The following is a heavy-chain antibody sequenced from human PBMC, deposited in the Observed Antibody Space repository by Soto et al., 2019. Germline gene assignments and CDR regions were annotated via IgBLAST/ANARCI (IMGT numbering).Heavy chain of an antibody. CDR1: GYTVTSYG. CDR2: ISAYNGNT. Sequence: ASVKVSCKASGYTVTSYGISCVRQAPGQVLEWMGWISAYNGNTNYAQKLQGRVTMTTDTSTSTAYMELRSLRSDDTAVYYCARNYDFWSGKTNYYYYGMDVWGQGTTVTVSS. J-gene: IGHJ6*02. CDR3: ARNYDFWSGKTNYYYYGMDV. V-gene: IGHV1-18*01. D-gene: IGHD3-3*01.